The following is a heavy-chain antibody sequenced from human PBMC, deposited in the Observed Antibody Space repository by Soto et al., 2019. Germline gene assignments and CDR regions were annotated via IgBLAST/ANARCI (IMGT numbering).Heavy chain of an antibody. V-gene: IGHV4-34*01. J-gene: IGHJ6*03. CDR1: GGSFSGYY. Sequence: ETLSLTCAVYGGSFSGYYWSWIRQPPGKGLEWIGEVNHSGSTNYNPSLKSRVTISVDTSKNQFSLKLSSVTAADTAVYYCASGGPYYYMDGWGKGTKVTVSS. CDR2: VNHSGST. CDR3: ASGGPYYYMDG.